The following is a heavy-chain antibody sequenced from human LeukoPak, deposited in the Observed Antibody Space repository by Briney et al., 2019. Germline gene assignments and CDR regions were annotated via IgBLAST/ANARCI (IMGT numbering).Heavy chain of an antibody. CDR3: ARSLLVGVVPYFDY. CDR1: GYTFTKYG. CDR2: ISAYNGNT. V-gene: IGHV1-18*01. J-gene: IGHJ4*02. Sequence: GASVKVSCKASGYTFTKYGITWVRQAPGQGLEWMGWISAYNGNTNFAQKLQGRVTMTTDTSTSTAYMELRSLRSDDTAVYYCARSLLVGVVPYFDYWGQGTLVTVSS. D-gene: IGHD1-26*01.